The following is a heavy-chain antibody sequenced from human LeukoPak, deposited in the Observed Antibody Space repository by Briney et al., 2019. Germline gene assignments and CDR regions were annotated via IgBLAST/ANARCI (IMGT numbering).Heavy chain of an antibody. V-gene: IGHV3-11*01. CDR1: GFIFSDYH. CDR2: INGGGTTK. CDR3: TRGVFSDV. Sequence: GGSLRLSCAASGFIFSDYHMNWIRQAPGKGLEWVSHINGGGTTKYYADSVRGRFTLSRDNAENTLYLQMNNLRAEDTAVYYCTRGVFSDVWGTGTTVTVSS. J-gene: IGHJ6*04.